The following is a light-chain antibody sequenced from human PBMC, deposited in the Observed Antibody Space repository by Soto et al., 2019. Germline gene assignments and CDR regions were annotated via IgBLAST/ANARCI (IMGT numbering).Light chain of an antibody. CDR1: QSINSW. J-gene: IGKJ1*01. Sequence: IQMTQSPSTLSASVGDRVTITCRASQSINSWLAWFQQKPGKAPKLLITQASILESGVPSQFSGSGSETEFTLTISRLHPDDFATYYCQQYINFPRTFGQGTKVEIK. CDR3: QQYINFPRT. V-gene: IGKV1-5*03. CDR2: QAS.